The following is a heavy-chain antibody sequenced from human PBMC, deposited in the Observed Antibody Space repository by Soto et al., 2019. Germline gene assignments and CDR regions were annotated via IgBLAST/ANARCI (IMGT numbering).Heavy chain of an antibody. V-gene: IGHV4-34*02. Sequence: QVQLQQWGAGLLKPSETLSLTCAVYDESLSGYYYTWTRQPPGKGLEWIGEIHPSGSTHYNPSLTPRVTLPQATAKKQRSLNLISVTAADTAVYYCSRGIDAYKGGRTWGQGTLVTVSS. J-gene: IGHJ5*02. D-gene: IGHD1-1*01. CDR1: DESLSGYY. CDR2: IHPSGST. CDR3: SRGIDAYKGGRT.